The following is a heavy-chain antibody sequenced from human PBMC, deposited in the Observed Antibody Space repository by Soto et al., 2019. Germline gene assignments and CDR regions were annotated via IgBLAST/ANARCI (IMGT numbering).Heavy chain of an antibody. Sequence: QVHLVQSGAEVKKPGSSVKVSCRASGGTFNTYGFNWVRQAPGQGLEWMGGILPLFGTTTYAQNFQGRVTSTADQSTTTAYMEMSGLTSEDTAVYFCARGGELAGWMPYDSWGQGTLVAVSS. V-gene: IGHV1-69*01. CDR3: ARGGELAGWMPYDS. D-gene: IGHD6-19*01. CDR2: ILPLFGTT. J-gene: IGHJ4*02. CDR1: GGTFNTYG.